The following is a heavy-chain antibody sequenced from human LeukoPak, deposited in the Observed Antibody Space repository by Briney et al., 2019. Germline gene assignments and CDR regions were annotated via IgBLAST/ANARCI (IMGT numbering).Heavy chain of an antibody. CDR3: ARGRYVTTRGGAAAGFLDF. V-gene: IGHV4-34*01. CDR2: INHGGST. CDR1: GGSFSGHY. J-gene: IGHJ4*02. D-gene: IGHD6-13*01. Sequence: SETLSLTCAVSGGSFSGHYWNWIRQPPGKGLEWIGEINHGGSTNYNPSLKSRVTISVDTSQNQFSLRLSSVTAADTAVYYCARGRYVTTRGGAAAGFLDFWGQGTLVTVSS.